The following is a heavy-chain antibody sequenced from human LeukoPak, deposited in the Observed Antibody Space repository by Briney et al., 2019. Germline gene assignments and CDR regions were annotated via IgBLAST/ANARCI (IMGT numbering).Heavy chain of an antibody. D-gene: IGHD4-17*01. Sequence: NPSETLSLTCTVSGGSISSYYWSWIRQPAGKGLEWIGRIYTSGSTNYNPSLKSRVTMSVDTSKNQFPLKLSSVTAADTAVYYCARDGWLGDPSRFDYWGQGTLVTVSS. CDR1: GGSISSYY. V-gene: IGHV4-4*07. J-gene: IGHJ4*02. CDR3: ARDGWLGDPSRFDY. CDR2: IYTSGST.